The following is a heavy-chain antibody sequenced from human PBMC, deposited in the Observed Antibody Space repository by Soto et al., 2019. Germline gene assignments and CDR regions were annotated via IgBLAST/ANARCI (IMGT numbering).Heavy chain of an antibody. CDR2: ISTDNGNT. D-gene: IGHD2-2*01. CDR1: GYTFTNSG. V-gene: IGHV1-18*01. J-gene: IGHJ3*02. CDR3: ARDVGYSSTWEI. Sequence: ASLKVSCKASGYTFTNSGISWVRQAPGQGLEWMGWISTDNGNTNYAQHLQGRVSMTTDTSTSTAYMELRSLRSDDTAVYYCARDVGYSSTWEIWGQGTMVTVSS.